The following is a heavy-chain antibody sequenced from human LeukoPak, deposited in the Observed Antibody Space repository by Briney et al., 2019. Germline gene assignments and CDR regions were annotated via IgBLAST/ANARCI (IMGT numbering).Heavy chain of an antibody. D-gene: IGHD5-24*01. CDR3: ARDQDGYSHFDY. V-gene: IGHV3-21*01. CDR1: GFTFSSYS. Sequence: GGSLRLSCAASGFTFSSYSMNWVRQAPGKGLEWVSSISSSSSYIYYADSVKGRFTISRDNSKNSLYLQMNSLRAEDTAVYYCARDQDGYSHFDYWGQGTLVTVSS. J-gene: IGHJ4*02. CDR2: ISSSSSYI.